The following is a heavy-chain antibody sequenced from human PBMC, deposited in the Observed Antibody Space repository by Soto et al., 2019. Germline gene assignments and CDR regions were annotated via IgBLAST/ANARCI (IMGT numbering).Heavy chain of an antibody. Sequence: PGESLKISCKGSGYSFTIYWISWVRQMPGKGLEWMGRIDPSGSYTNYSPSFQGHVTISADKSISTAYLQWSSLKASDTAMYYCARLGSYYYGMDVWGQGTTVTVSS. V-gene: IGHV5-10-1*01. CDR1: GYSFTIYW. D-gene: IGHD7-27*01. CDR2: IDPSGSYT. J-gene: IGHJ6*02. CDR3: ARLGSYYYGMDV.